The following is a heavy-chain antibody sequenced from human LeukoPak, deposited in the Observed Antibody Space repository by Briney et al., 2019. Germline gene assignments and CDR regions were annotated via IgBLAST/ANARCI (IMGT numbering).Heavy chain of an antibody. CDR1: GFTFSDYW. D-gene: IGHD6-13*01. CDR2: IKEDESEK. Sequence: GGSLRLSCGGSGFTFSDYWMTWVRQAPGKGLEWVANIKEDESEKNYADSVKGRFTISRDNAKNSLYLQMNSLRAEDMALYYCAKAEGLSSWYGGPWDAFDIWGQGAMVTVSS. CDR3: AKAEGLSSWYGGPWDAFDI. J-gene: IGHJ3*02. V-gene: IGHV3-7*03.